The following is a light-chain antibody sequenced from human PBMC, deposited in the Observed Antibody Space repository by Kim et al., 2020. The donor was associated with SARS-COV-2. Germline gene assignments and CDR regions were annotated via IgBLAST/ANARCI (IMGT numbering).Light chain of an antibody. CDR2: AAS. CDR3: QQSYITPFT. V-gene: IGKV1-39*01. Sequence: ASVGDRVTITCRTSQSISSHLNWYHQKPGRAPKLLISAASTLQGGVPSRFSGSGSETDFTLTISSLQPEDFATHFCQQSYITPFTFGPGTKVDIK. CDR1: QSISSH. J-gene: IGKJ3*01.